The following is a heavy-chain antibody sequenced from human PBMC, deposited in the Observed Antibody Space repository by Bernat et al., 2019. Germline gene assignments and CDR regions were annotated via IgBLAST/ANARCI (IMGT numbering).Heavy chain of an antibody. J-gene: IGHJ4*02. CDR2: IKGDGSEK. CDR1: GFTFSTYW. V-gene: IGHV3-7*01. D-gene: IGHD1-14*01. Sequence: EVRLVESGGGLVQPGGSLRLSCAASGFTFSTYWMSCVRQAPGKGLEWVAAIKGDGSEKSYLDSVTDRFIISRDNAKNSLYLQNNSGKVEDTAVYYWATYNDGTGDYFDNWGQGTLVTGSS. CDR3: ATYNDGTGDYFDN.